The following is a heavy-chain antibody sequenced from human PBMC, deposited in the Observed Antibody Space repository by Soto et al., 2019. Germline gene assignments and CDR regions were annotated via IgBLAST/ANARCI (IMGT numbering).Heavy chain of an antibody. CDR3: ARGAIYSSSWYSYYYYGMDV. CDR1: GGSFSGYY. D-gene: IGHD6-13*01. CDR2: INHSGST. J-gene: IGHJ6*02. V-gene: IGHV4-34*01. Sequence: SSETLSLTCAVYGGSFSGYYWSWIRQPPGKGLEWIGEINHSGSTNYNPSLKSRVTISVDTSKNQFSLKLSSVTAADTAVYYCARGAIYSSSWYSYYYYGMDVWGQGTTVTVSS.